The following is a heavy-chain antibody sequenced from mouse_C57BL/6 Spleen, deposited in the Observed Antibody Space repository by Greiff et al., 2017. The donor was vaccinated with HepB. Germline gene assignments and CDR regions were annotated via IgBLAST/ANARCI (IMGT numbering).Heavy chain of an antibody. J-gene: IGHJ3*01. CDR2: IYPGDGDT. Sequence: VQLQQSGPELVKPGASVKISCKASGYAFSSSWMNWVKQRPGKGLEWIGRIYPGDGDTNYNGKFKGKATLTADRSSSTAYMQLSSLTSEDSAVYFCARSGTYWGQGTLVTVSA. V-gene: IGHV1-82*01. CDR1: GYAFSSSW. D-gene: IGHD4-1*01. CDR3: ARSGTY.